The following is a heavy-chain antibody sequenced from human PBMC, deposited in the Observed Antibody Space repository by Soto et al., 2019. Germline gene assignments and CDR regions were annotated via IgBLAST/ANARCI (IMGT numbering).Heavy chain of an antibody. CDR1: GYTFTSYY. Sequence: ASVKVSCKASGYTFTSYYMHWVRQAPGQGLEWMGIINPSGGGTSYAQKFQGRVTMTRDTSTSTVYMELSSLRSEDTAVYYCARDAGSPGAFDIWRQGTMVTVSS. J-gene: IGHJ3*02. D-gene: IGHD3-10*01. V-gene: IGHV1-46*03. CDR3: ARDAGSPGAFDI. CDR2: INPSGGGT.